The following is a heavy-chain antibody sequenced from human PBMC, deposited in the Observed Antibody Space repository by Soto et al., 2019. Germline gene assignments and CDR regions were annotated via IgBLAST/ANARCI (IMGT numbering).Heavy chain of an antibody. CDR1: GYTISTSG. Sequence: GASVKVSGKASGYTISTSGMSWLRQAPGQGLECMGWISTYNGDTNDAPKFQDRVTMSSDTSTSTVYMKLRSLRSDDTALYFCARAGTAPYYYYCMDFWGQGSRVTVSS. D-gene: IGHD2-21*02. CDR2: ISTYNGDT. J-gene: IGHJ6*02. V-gene: IGHV1-18*01. CDR3: ARAGTAPYYYYCMDF.